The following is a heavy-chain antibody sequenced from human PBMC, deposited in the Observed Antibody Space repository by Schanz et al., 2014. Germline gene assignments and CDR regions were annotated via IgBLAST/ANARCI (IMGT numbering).Heavy chain of an antibody. Sequence: EVQLVESGGGLVQPGGSLRLSCAASGFTVSKNYMSWVRQAPGKGLEWVSIIYTDGSTYYADSVRDRFTISRDNSKNMLYLQINNLRAEDTAVYYCARGTDTAMEHRPFDYWGQGTLVTVFS. V-gene: IGHV3-66*01. J-gene: IGHJ4*02. CDR2: IYTDGST. CDR1: GFTVSKNY. CDR3: ARGTDTAMEHRPFDY. D-gene: IGHD5-18*01.